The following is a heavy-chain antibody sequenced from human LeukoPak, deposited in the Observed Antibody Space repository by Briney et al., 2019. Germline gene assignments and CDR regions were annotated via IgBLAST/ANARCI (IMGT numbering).Heavy chain of an antibody. J-gene: IGHJ4*02. D-gene: IGHD2-2*01. Sequence: PGGSLTLSCAASGFTFSKYWMSWVRQAPEKGLEWLATIRLDGVDKHYADSVKGRFTISRDNAENSLFLQMNSLRAEDTAVYFCLRPFPGDCSSTSCHGFDLWGQGTLVTVSS. CDR2: IRLDGVDK. CDR3: LRPFPGDCSSTSCHGFDL. V-gene: IGHV3-7*01. CDR1: GFTFSKYW.